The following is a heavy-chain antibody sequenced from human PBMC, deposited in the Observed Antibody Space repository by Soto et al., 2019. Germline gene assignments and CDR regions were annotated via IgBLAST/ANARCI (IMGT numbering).Heavy chain of an antibody. CDR1: GYTFTSYY. Sequence: ASVKVSCKASGYTFTSYYIHWVRQAPGQGLEWMGVINPSGGSTSYAQNFQGRVTMTRDTSTSTVYMELSSLRSEDTAVYYCVRESTPARWFDPWGQGTLVTVSS. CDR3: VRESTPARWFDP. J-gene: IGHJ5*02. CDR2: INPSGGST. V-gene: IGHV1-46*03. D-gene: IGHD4-17*01.